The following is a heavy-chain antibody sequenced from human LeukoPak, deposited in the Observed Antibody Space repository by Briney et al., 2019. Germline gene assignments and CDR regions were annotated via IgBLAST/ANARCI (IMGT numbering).Heavy chain of an antibody. CDR1: GFTFSSYG. CDR2: IRYDGSNK. J-gene: IGHJ2*01. CDR3: AKDASYGDLGSYWYFDL. V-gene: IGHV3-30*02. Sequence: GGSLRLSCAAPGFTFSSYGMHWVRQAPGKGLEWVAFIRYDGSNKYYADSVKGRFTISRDNSKNTLYLQMNSLRAEDTAVYYCAKDASYGDLGSYWYFDLWGRGTLVTVSS. D-gene: IGHD4-17*01.